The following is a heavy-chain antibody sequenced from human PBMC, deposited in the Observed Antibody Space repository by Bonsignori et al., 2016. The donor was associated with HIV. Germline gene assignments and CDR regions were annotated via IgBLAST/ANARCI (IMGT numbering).Heavy chain of an antibody. CDR2: IYHSGST. CDR3: ARPAVPRTGTEAFEI. D-gene: IGHD1-14*01. J-gene: IGHJ3*02. Sequence: WIRQPPGKGLEWIASIYHSGSTYHNPSLQSRVTISVDTSKNQFFLKLSSVTAADTAVYYCARPAVPRTGTEAFEIWGQGDNGHRLL. V-gene: IGHV4-38-2*01.